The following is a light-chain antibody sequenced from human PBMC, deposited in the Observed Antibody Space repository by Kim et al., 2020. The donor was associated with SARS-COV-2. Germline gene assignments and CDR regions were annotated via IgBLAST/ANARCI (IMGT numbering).Light chain of an antibody. Sequence: SQRERDPVSCRASQSVTSPFAWYQQTPGQAHRLLMYDVSNRATCIPDRFSGSGSGTDFTLTISSLEPEDFALYCCQQRYSWPVTFGQGTKVDIK. CDR1: QSVTSP. V-gene: IGKV3-11*01. CDR3: QQRYSWPVT. J-gene: IGKJ1*01. CDR2: DVS.